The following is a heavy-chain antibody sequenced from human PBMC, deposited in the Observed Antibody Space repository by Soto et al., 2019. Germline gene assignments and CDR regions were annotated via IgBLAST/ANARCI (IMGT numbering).Heavy chain of an antibody. CDR1: GFTFSSYA. V-gene: IGHV3-30*18. CDR2: ISYDGSNK. J-gene: IGHJ6*02. Sequence: QVQLVESGGGVVQPGRSLRLSCAGSGFTFSSYAIHWVRQAPGKGLEWVAIISYDGSNKYYADSVKGRFTISRDNSKNTLYVQMNSLRAEDTAVYYCAKAQPSGSHYFYGMDVWGQGTTVTVSS. D-gene: IGHD1-26*01. CDR3: AKAQPSGSHYFYGMDV.